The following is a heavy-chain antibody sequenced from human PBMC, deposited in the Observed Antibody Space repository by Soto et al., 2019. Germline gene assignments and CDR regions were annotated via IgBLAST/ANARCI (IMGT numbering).Heavy chain of an antibody. J-gene: IGHJ4*02. D-gene: IGHD6-19*01. CDR2: ISGSGDST. V-gene: IGHV3-23*01. Sequence: GGSLRLSCAASGFTFSSDAMNWVRQAPGKGLEWVSVISGSGDSTYCADSVKGRFTISRDNSKNTLYLQMNSLRAEDTAVYYCASRSSGWYFDYWGQGTLVTVSS. CDR3: ASRSSGWYFDY. CDR1: GFTFSSDA.